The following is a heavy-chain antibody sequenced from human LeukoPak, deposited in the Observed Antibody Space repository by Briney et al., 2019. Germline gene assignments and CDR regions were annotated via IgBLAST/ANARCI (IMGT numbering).Heavy chain of an antibody. V-gene: IGHV4-59*01. Sequence: SETLSLTCTVSGGSISSYHWSWIRQPPGKGLEWIGYIYYSGSTNYNPSLKSRVTISVDTSKNQFSLKLSSVTAADTAVYYCARDATRISGWFDPWGQGTLVTVSS. D-gene: IGHD3-22*01. J-gene: IGHJ5*02. CDR2: IYYSGST. CDR3: ARDATRISGWFDP. CDR1: GGSISSYH.